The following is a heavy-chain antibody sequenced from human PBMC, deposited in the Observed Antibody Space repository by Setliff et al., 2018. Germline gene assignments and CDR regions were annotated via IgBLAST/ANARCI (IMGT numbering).Heavy chain of an antibody. CDR3: ARGPVTSGWYRFDY. J-gene: IGHJ4*02. Sequence: PSETLSLTCAVYGGSFSTYYWIWIRQPPGKGLEWIGSIYHSGSTYYNPSLKSRVTISVDTSKNQFSLKLSSVTAADTAVCYCARGPVTSGWYRFDYWGQGTLVTVSS. V-gene: IGHV4-34*01. CDR1: GGSFSTYY. D-gene: IGHD6-13*01. CDR2: IYHSGST.